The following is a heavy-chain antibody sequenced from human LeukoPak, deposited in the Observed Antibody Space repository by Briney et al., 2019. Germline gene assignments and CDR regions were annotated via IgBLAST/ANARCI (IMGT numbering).Heavy chain of an antibody. Sequence: SETLSLTCTVSGGSISSYYWSWIRQPPGKGLERIGYIYYSGSTNYNPSLKSRVTISVDTSKNQFSLKLSSVTAADTAVYYCARTTYYYDSSGYYIPPYFDYWGQGTLVTVSS. D-gene: IGHD3-22*01. V-gene: IGHV4-59*01. CDR2: IYYSGST. CDR1: GGSISSYY. J-gene: IGHJ4*02. CDR3: ARTTYYYDSSGYYIPPYFDY.